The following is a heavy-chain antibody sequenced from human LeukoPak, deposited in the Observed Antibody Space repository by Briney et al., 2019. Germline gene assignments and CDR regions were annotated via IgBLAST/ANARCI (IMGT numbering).Heavy chain of an antibody. Sequence: GGSLRLSCAASGFTFSDYYMSWIRQAPGKGLEWVSYISSSGSTIYYADSVKGRFTISRDNAKNSLYLQMNSLRAEDTAVYYCARSSFSGYCSSTSCRTLDYWGQGTLVTVSS. CDR3: ARSSFSGYCSSTSCRTLDY. D-gene: IGHD2-2*01. CDR1: GFTFSDYY. V-gene: IGHV3-11*04. CDR2: ISSSGSTI. J-gene: IGHJ4*02.